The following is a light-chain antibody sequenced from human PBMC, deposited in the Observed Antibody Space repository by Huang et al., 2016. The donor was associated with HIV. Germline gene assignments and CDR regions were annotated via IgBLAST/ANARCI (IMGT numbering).Light chain of an antibody. CDR2: DAS. CDR1: QSVSSY. J-gene: IGKJ1*01. V-gene: IGKV3-11*01. Sequence: EIVLTQSPATLSLSPGERATLSCRASQSVSSYLAWYQQKPGQAPRLLSYDASNRATGIPARFSGSGSGTDFTLTISSLEPEDVAVYYCQQRSNWSFGQGTKVEIK. CDR3: QQRSNWS.